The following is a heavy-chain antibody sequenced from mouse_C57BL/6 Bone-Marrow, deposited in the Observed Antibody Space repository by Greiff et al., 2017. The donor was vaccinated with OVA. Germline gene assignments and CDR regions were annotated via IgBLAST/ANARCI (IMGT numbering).Heavy chain of an antibody. CDR1: GFTFSSYG. CDR2: ISSGGSYT. Sequence: DVKLQESGGDLVKPGGSLKLSCAASGFTFSSYGMSWVRQTPDKRLEWVATISSGGSYTYYPDSVKGRFTISRDNAKNTLYLQMSSLKSEDTAMYYCARHGITTVVASYYFDYWGQGTTLTVSS. CDR3: ARHGITTVVASYYFDY. V-gene: IGHV5-6*02. D-gene: IGHD1-1*01. J-gene: IGHJ2*01.